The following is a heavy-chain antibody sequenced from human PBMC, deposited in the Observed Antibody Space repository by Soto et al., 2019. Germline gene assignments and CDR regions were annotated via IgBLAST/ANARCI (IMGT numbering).Heavy chain of an antibody. CDR2: FFIGGNT. CDR3: ARGQWSDRLLN. J-gene: IGHJ4*02. V-gene: IGHV4-39*01. CDR1: GGSISSTTYY. Sequence: PSETLSLTCTVSGGSISSTTYYWGWMRQPPGKGLEWIASFFIGGNTYYNPSLKSRVTMSVDTSKNQFSLELSSVTAADTAVYFCARGQWSDRLLNWGRGTLVTVSS. D-gene: IGHD6-19*01.